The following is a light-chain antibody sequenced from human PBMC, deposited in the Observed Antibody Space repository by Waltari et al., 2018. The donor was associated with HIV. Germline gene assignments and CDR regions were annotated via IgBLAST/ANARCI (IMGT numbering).Light chain of an antibody. CDR2: ASS. Sequence: DIHMTQSPSSLSASVGYRVTNPCRPSQRISNYLNWYQHKSGQAPNLLIYASSNLQSGVTSRFSGSGSATDFNLTISNLQPEDLATYYCQQSHSTPRFGQGTKVEIK. CDR3: QQSHSTPR. J-gene: IGKJ1*01. V-gene: IGKV1-39*01. CDR1: QRISNY.